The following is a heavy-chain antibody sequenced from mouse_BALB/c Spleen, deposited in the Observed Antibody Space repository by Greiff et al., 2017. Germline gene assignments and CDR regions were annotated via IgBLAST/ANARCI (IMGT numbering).Heavy chain of an antibody. CDR3: ARSGTWDSDWDFDG. V-gene: IGHV5-4*02. Sequence: EVQGVESGGGLVKPGGSLKLSCAASGFTFSDYYMYWVRQTPEKRLGWVATISDSGSYTYYPDSVKGRFTISRDNAKNNLYLQMSSLKSEDPAMYYGARSGTWDSDWDFDGWGAGTTVTVSS. CDR2: ISDSGSYT. CDR1: GFTFSDYY. J-gene: IGHJ1*01. D-gene: IGHD4-1*01.